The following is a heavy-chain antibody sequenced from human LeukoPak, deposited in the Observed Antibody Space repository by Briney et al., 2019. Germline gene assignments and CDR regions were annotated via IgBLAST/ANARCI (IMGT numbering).Heavy chain of an antibody. CDR1: GYTFTSYG. Sequence: GGLVKVSCKASGYTFTSYGISWVRQAPGQGLEWMGWISGYNGDTKYAHNFQGRVTMTIDTSTSTAYMELRSLRSDDTAVYYCGVSGYDSLLYYWGQGTLVTVSS. V-gene: IGHV1-18*04. CDR2: ISGYNGDT. CDR3: GVSGYDSLLYY. D-gene: IGHD5-12*01. J-gene: IGHJ4*02.